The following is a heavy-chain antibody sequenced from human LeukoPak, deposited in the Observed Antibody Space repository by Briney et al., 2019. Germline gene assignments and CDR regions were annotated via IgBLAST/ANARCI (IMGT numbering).Heavy chain of an antibody. Sequence: GGSLRLSCAASGFTFSGYSMNWVRQAPGKGLEWVSSISSSSSYIYYADSVKGRFTISRDNAKNSLYLQMSSLRAEDTAVYYCARESCYYDSSGYYYSFDYWGQGTLVTVSS. D-gene: IGHD3-22*01. J-gene: IGHJ4*02. CDR1: GFTFSGYS. V-gene: IGHV3-21*01. CDR3: ARESCYYDSSGYYYSFDY. CDR2: ISSSSSYI.